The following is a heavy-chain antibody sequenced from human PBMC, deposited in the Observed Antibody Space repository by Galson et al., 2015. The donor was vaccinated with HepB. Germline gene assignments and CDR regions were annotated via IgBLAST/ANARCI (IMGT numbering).Heavy chain of an antibody. V-gene: IGHV3-33*06. CDR3: AKSDSLFENPVDY. Sequence: SLRLSCAASGFTFSSYGMHWVRQAPGKGLEWVAVIWYDGSNKYYAGSVKGRFTISRDNSKNTLYLQMNSLRAEDTAVYYCAKSDSLFENPVDYWGQGTLVTVSS. D-gene: IGHD3-10*02. CDR1: GFTFSSYG. CDR2: IWYDGSNK. J-gene: IGHJ4*02.